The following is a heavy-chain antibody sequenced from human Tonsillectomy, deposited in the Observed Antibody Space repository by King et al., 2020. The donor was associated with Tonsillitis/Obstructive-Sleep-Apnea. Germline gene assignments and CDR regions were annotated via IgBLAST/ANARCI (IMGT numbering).Heavy chain of an antibody. V-gene: IGHV3-23*01. J-gene: IGHJ4*02. CDR1: VFTFSSYA. CDR2: ISGSGGST. D-gene: IGHD6-13*01. CDR3: AKDLSSWYWSYFDY. Sequence: VQLLESGGGLVQPGGSLRLSCAASVFTFSSYAMSWVRQAPGKGLEWGSGISGSGGSTYYADSVKGRFTISRDNSKNTLYLQMSSLRAEDTAVYYCAKDLSSWYWSYFDYWGQGTLVTVSS.